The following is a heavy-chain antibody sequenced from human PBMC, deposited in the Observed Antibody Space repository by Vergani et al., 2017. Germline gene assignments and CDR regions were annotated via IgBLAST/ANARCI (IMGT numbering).Heavy chain of an antibody. CDR3: AKEGGGYCSGGTCYPEY. V-gene: IGHV3-23*01. J-gene: IGHJ4*02. Sequence: EVQLLESGGDLVQPGGSLRLSCTASGFIFSTYAMSWVRQATGKGLEWVSGISASGAPTYYADPVKGRVTISRDNSKNTVYLQMKSLRPADTAVYYCAKEGGGYCSGGTCYPEYWGQGTLVSVSS. CDR2: ISASGAPT. CDR1: GFIFSTYA. D-gene: IGHD2-15*01.